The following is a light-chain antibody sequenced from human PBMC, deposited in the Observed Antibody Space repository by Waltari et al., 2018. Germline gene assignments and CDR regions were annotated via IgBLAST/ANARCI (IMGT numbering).Light chain of an antibody. Sequence: LKQSPATLSLSPGESATLSYRASQSVSSHLGWYQQKPGQAPRLLIYGASNRATGIPARFSGSGSGTDFTLSISSLEPEDFVVYYCQQRSTWPNTFGQGTKLEIK. CDR3: QQRSTWPNT. CDR1: QSVSSH. J-gene: IGKJ2*01. V-gene: IGKV3-11*01. CDR2: GAS.